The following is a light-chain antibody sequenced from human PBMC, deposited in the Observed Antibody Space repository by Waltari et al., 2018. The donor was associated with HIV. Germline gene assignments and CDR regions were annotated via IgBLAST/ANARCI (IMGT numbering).Light chain of an antibody. CDR3: SSYAGSNTFV. J-gene: IGLJ1*01. V-gene: IGLV2-8*01. CDR2: EVT. CDR1: SSDVGGYNY. Sequence: QSALTQPPSASGSPGQSVTISCTGTSSDVGGYNYVSWYQQHPDKAPKLMIYEVTKRHSVVPDLFSGSKSVNTASLTISGLQAEDEADYYGSSYAGSNTFVFGTGTKVTVL.